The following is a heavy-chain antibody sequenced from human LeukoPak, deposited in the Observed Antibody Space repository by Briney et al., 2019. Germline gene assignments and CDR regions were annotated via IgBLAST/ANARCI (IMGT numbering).Heavy chain of an antibody. D-gene: IGHD6-13*01. Sequence: GGSLRLSCAASGFTFSSYSMNWVRQAPGKGLEWVSYISSSSSTIHYADSVKGRLTISRDNAKNSLYLQMNSLRDEDTAVYYCARGGAAAGYYYYYYGMDVWGQGTTVTVSS. CDR3: ARGGAAAGYYYYYYGMDV. CDR2: ISSSSSTI. CDR1: GFTFSSYS. J-gene: IGHJ6*02. V-gene: IGHV3-48*02.